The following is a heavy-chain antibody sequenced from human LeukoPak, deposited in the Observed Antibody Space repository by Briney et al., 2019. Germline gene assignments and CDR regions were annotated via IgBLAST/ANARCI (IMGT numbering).Heavy chain of an antibody. CDR2: ISSSSIYI. V-gene: IGHV3-21*01. CDR1: EFTFNDYG. D-gene: IGHD3-22*01. Sequence: GGSLRLSCAASEFTFNDYGMSWVRQAPGKGLEWVSSISSSSIYIYYADSVKGRFTISRDNAKKSLYLQMNSLRAEDTAVYYCARDLVYYDSSGADYWGQGTLVTVSS. J-gene: IGHJ4*02. CDR3: ARDLVYYDSSGADY.